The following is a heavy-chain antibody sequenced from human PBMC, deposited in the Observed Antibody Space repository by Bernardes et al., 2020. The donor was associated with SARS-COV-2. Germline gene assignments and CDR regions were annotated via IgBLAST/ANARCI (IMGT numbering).Heavy chain of an antibody. J-gene: IGHJ3*02. CDR3: ARDSIFGVVTTFDI. CDR2: IYTSGST. CDR1: GGSISSYY. D-gene: IGHD3-3*01. Sequence: SEILSLTCTVSGGSISSYYWSWIRQPAGKGLEWIGRIYTSGSTNYNPSLKSRVTMSVDTSKNQFSLKLSSVTAADTAVYYCARDSIFGVVTTFDIWGQGTMVTVSS. V-gene: IGHV4-4*07.